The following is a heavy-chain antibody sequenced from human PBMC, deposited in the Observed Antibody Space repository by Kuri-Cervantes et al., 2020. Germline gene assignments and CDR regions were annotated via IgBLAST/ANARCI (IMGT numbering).Heavy chain of an antibody. V-gene: IGHV3-66*02. Sequence: GESLKISCAASGFTVSSNYMSWVRQAPGKGLEWVSVIYSGGSTYYADSVKGRFTISRDNSKNTLYLQMNSLRAEDTAVYYCAREMYSSSPFDYWGQGTLVTVSS. D-gene: IGHD6-13*01. CDR1: GFTVSSNY. CDR2: IYSGGST. J-gene: IGHJ4*02. CDR3: AREMYSSSPFDY.